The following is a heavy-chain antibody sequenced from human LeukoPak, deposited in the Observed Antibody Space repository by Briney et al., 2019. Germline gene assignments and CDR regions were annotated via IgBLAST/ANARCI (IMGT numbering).Heavy chain of an antibody. CDR1: GYTFTGYY. V-gene: IGHV1-2*02. CDR3: ARGIGYYYDSRPWFDP. D-gene: IGHD3-22*01. CDR2: INPNSGGT. J-gene: IGHJ5*02. Sequence: ASVKVSCKSSGYTFTGYYMHWVRQAPGQGLEWMGWINPNSGGTNYAQKFQGRVTMTRDTSISTVYMVLTRLRSDDTAVYYCARGIGYYYDSRPWFDPWGQGTLVTVSS.